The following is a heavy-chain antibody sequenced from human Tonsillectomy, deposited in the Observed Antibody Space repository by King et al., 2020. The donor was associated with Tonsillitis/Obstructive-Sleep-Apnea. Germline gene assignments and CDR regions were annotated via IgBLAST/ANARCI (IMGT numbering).Heavy chain of an antibody. CDR3: ARERVVGVVPAAMHYYYYMDV. J-gene: IGHJ6*03. CDR1: GGTFSSYA. D-gene: IGHD2-2*01. Sequence: QLVQSGAEVKKPGSSVKVSCKASGGTFSSYAISWVRQAPGQGLEWMGGIIPIFGTANYAQKFQGRVTITADESTSTAYMELSSLRSEETAVYYCARERVVGVVPAAMHYYYYMDVWGKGTTVTVSS. CDR2: IIPIFGTA. V-gene: IGHV1-69*12.